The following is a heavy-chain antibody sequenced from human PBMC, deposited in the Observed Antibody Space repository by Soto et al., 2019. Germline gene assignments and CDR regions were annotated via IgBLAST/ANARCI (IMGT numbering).Heavy chain of an antibody. CDR2: IHYSGATP. CDR1: GYTFTNYY. Sequence: ASVKVSCKASGYTFTNYYMHWVRQAPGQGLEWMGVIHYSGATPTYAQKLQGRVTMTTDTSTSTAYMELRSLRSDDTAVYYCARDAPRPSTYAFDIWGQGTMVTVSS. D-gene: IGHD1-26*01. CDR3: ARDAPRPSTYAFDI. J-gene: IGHJ3*02. V-gene: IGHV1-46*01.